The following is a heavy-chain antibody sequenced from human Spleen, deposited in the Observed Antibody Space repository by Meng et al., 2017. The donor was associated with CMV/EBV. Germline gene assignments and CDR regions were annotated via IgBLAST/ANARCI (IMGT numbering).Heavy chain of an antibody. D-gene: IGHD3-10*01. V-gene: IGHV3-74*01. Sequence: GGSLRLSCAASGFTFNSYWMHWVRQAPGKGLVWVSRINSDGSSTSYADSVKGRFTISRDNAKNTLYLQMNSLRAEDTAVYYCAREVPPYGSGSLWPAGYYYGMDVWGQGTTVTVSS. CDR2: INSDGSST. CDR3: AREVPPYGSGSLWPAGYYYGMDV. CDR1: GFTFNSYW. J-gene: IGHJ6*02.